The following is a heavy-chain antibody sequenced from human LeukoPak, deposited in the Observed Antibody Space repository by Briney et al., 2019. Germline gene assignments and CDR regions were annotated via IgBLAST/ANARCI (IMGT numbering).Heavy chain of an antibody. J-gene: IGHJ4*02. CDR3: ARVLQIAAAGTCFDY. Sequence: SETLSLTCAVSGDSISSSNWWSWVRQPPGKGLEWIGEIYHSGSTNYNPSLKSRVTISVDKSKNQFSLKLSSVTAADTAVYYCARVLQIAAAGTCFDYWGQGTLVTVSS. CDR2: IYHSGST. V-gene: IGHV4-4*02. D-gene: IGHD6-13*01. CDR1: GDSISSSNW.